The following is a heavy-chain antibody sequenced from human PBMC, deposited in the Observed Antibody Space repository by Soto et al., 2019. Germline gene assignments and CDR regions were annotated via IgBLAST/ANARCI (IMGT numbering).Heavy chain of an antibody. J-gene: IGHJ3*02. CDR3: AQDGGWFGRNDAFDI. CDR2: IIPILGIA. D-gene: IGHD3-10*01. V-gene: IGHV1-69*02. Sequence: SVKASCKASGGTFSSYTISWVRQAPGQGLEWMGRIIPILGIANYAQKFQGRVTITADKSTSTAYLELSSLRSEDTAVYYCAQDGGWFGRNDAFDIWGQGTMVT. CDR1: GGTFSSYT.